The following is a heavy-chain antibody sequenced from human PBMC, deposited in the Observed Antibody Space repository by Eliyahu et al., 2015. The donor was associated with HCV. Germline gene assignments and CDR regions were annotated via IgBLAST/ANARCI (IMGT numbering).Heavy chain of an antibody. Sequence: EVQLVESGGDLVQPGGSXXLSCAASGXTFSSYWMXWXRRAPGKGLEWVARIKHDXSDKHYLDSVKDQFIISRDNAKNSLYLQMNSLRAEDTAVYYCARAFGPTYRYTWSVWGQGTLVTVSS. V-gene: IGHV3-7*03. CDR3: ARAFGPTYRYTWSV. J-gene: IGHJ4*02. D-gene: IGHD3-16*02. CDR1: GXTFSSYW. CDR2: IKHDXSDK.